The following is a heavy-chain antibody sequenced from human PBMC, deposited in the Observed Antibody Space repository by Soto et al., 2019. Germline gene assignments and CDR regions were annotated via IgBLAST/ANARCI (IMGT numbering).Heavy chain of an antibody. CDR1: GGSISSSSYY. J-gene: IGHJ4*02. CDR3: ASRTLYSSGGHGPWDY. Sequence: QLQLQESGPGLVKPSETLSLTCTVSGGSISSSSYYWGWIRRPPGKGLEWIGSISYSGGTYYNPPLKSRVTRSVDMSKNQFALKRSSVTAADTAVYYCASRTLYSSGGHGPWDYWGKGTLGTVSS. V-gene: IGHV4-39*01. D-gene: IGHD2-15*01. CDR2: ISYSGGT.